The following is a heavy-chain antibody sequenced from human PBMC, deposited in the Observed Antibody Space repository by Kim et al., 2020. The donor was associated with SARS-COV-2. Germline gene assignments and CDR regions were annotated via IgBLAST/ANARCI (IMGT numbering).Heavy chain of an antibody. D-gene: IGHD6-19*01. CDR3: VRGQQWLIKN. V-gene: IGHV3-43*02. CDR2: ISRDGGEI. Sequence: GGSLRLYCAASGFTFDDYVIQWVRQVPGKGLEWVSLISRDGGEIKYADSVKGRFTISRDNSKKSVYLQMNSLRSEDTALYYCVRGQQWLIKNWGQGTQVTVSS. CDR1: GFTFDDYV. J-gene: IGHJ4*02.